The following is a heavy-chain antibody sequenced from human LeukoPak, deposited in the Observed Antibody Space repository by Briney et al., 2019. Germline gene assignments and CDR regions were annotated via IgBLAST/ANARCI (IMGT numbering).Heavy chain of an antibody. J-gene: IGHJ5*02. Sequence: SETLSLTCIVSGDSISSSTHYWGWIRQPPGRGLEWIGSMFYSGHTYHNPSLKSRVTMSIDTSKNQLSLNLSSVTAADTAVYYCARRNMWGWFDPWGQGTLGIVSS. CDR1: GDSISSSTHY. D-gene: IGHD1-26*01. CDR2: MFYSGHT. V-gene: IGHV4-39*01. CDR3: ARRNMWGWFDP.